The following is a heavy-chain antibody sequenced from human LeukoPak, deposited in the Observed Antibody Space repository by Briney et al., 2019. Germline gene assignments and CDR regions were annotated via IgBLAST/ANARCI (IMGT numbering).Heavy chain of an antibody. CDR1: GFTFGDYA. J-gene: IGHJ4*02. V-gene: IGHV3-49*04. CDR2: IRSKAYGGTT. CDR3: TRARDYFDY. Sequence: GGSLRLSRTASGFTFGDYAMSWVRQAPGKGLEWVGFIRSKAYGGTTEYAASVKGRFTISRDDSKSIAYLQMNSLKTEDTAVYYCTRARDYFDYWGQGTLVTVSS. D-gene: IGHD6-6*01.